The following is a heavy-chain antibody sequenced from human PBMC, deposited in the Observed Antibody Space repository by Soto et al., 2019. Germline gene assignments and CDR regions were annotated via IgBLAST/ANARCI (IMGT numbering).Heavy chain of an antibody. Sequence: SETLSLTCAVYGGSFSGYYWSWIRQPPGKGLEWIGEINHSGSTNYNPSLKSRVTISVDTSKNQFSLKLSSVTAADTAVYYCARGRGRVRGVNYYYMDVWGKGTTVTVSS. CDR1: GGSFSGYY. CDR2: INHSGST. V-gene: IGHV4-34*01. D-gene: IGHD3-10*01. CDR3: ARGRGRVRGVNYYYMDV. J-gene: IGHJ6*03.